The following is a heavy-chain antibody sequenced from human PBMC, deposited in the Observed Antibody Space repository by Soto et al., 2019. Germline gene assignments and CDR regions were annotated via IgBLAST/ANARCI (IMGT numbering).Heavy chain of an antibody. CDR2: IYYSGST. CDR3: ARIFSRLNIDY. D-gene: IGHD3-9*01. CDR1: GGSSSSGDYY. Sequence: SGTLSLTCADSGGSSSSGDYYWSWIRQPPGKGLEWIGYIYYSGSTYYNPSLKSRVTISVDTSKNQFSLKLSSVTAADTAVYYCARIFSRLNIDYWGQGTLVTVS. V-gene: IGHV4-30-4*01. J-gene: IGHJ4*02.